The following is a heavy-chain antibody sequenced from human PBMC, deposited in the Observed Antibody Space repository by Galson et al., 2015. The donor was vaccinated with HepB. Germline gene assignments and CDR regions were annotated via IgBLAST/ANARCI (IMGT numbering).Heavy chain of an antibody. CDR2: IYQGRT. D-gene: IGHD3-3*01. Sequence: ETLSLTCTVSGGSISSYYWSWIRQPPGEGLEWIGYIYQGRTTYNPSLKSRVTISVDTSKNQFSLKLRSVTAADTAVYYCARDRGTIPQKYYYYYYGMDVWGQGTTVTVSS. J-gene: IGHJ6*02. CDR1: GGSISSYY. V-gene: IGHV4-59*12. CDR3: ARDRGTIPQKYYYYYYGMDV.